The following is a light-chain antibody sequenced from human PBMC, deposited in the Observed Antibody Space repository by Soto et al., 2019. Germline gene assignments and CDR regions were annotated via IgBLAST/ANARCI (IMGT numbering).Light chain of an antibody. J-gene: IGLJ2*01. CDR2: DTS. Sequence: QAVVTQKPSLTVSPGGTVTLTCGSSTGAVTSNHHPYWFQQKAGQAPRTLIYDTSNKHSWTPARFSGSLLGDKAALTLSGAQPEDEAQYYCLLSYNAARVFGGGTKLTVL. CDR3: LLSYNAARV. V-gene: IGLV7-46*01. CDR1: TGAVTSNHH.